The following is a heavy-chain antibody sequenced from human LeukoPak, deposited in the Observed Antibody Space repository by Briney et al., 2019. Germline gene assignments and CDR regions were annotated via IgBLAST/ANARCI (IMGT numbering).Heavy chain of an antibody. V-gene: IGHV3-53*01. CDR2: IYSGGST. J-gene: IGHJ4*02. CDR1: GLTLSRNY. D-gene: IGHD3-10*01. CDR3: AGVGGH. Sequence: PGGSLRLSCAASGLTLSRNYMSWVRQAPGKGLESVSVIYSGGSTYYADSVRGRFTISRDNSKNTLYLQMNSLRVEDTAVYYCAGVGGHWGQGTLVTVSS.